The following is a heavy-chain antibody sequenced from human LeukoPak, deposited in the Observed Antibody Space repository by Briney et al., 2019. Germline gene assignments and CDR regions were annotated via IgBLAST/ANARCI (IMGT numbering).Heavy chain of an antibody. D-gene: IGHD4/OR15-4a*01. V-gene: IGHV3-23*01. Sequence: GGSLRLSCAASGFTFSTYEMNWVRQAPGKGLEWVSAISGSGGSTYYADSVKGRFTISRDNSKNTLYLQMNSLRAEDTAVYYCARRAGAYSHPYDYWGQGTLVTVSS. J-gene: IGHJ4*02. CDR1: GFTFSTYE. CDR2: ISGSGGST. CDR3: ARRAGAYSHPYDY.